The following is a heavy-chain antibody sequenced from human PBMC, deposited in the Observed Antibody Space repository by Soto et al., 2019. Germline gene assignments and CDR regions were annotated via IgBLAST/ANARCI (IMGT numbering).Heavy chain of an antibody. CDR3: ARDRCSSTTCARGYWYVDL. D-gene: IGHD2-2*01. V-gene: IGHV1-69*08. J-gene: IGHJ2*01. CDR1: GGTFSSYT. Sequence: QVQLVQSGAEVKKPGSSVKVSCKASGGTFSSYTISWVRQAPGQGLEWMGRIIPVLGLPNYAQKFQGRVTITAEKSTSTAYMELSSLRSEDTAVYYCARDRCSSTTCARGYWYVDLWGRGTVVTVTS. CDR2: IIPVLGLP.